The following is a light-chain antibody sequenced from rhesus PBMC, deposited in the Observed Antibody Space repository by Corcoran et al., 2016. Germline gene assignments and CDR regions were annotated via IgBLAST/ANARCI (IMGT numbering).Light chain of an antibody. V-gene: IGKV1-22*01. Sequence: DIQMTQSPSSLSASVGDTVTITCRASQGISSWLAWYQQKPGEAPKLRFYKASIFQTGVPSRFSGSGSGTVFNITISSLQSEEFATYFCKHYYSRPWTFGQKTKVEIK. CDR2: KAS. J-gene: IGKJ1*01. CDR1: QGISSW. CDR3: KHYYSRPWT.